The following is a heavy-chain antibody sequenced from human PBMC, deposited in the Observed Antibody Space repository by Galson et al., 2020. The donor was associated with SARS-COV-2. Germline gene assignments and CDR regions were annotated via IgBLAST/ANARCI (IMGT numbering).Heavy chain of an antibody. Sequence: ASVKVSCKVSGYTLNELSMQWVRQAPGNGLEWMGGFDPEDGETIYAQNFQGRDTMTEDTSTDTAYMEPSSLRCEDTAVYYCATDAVYYGMDVWGKGTTVTVSS. V-gene: IGHV1-24*01. CDR3: ATDAVYYGMDV. CDR1: GYTLNELS. J-gene: IGHJ6*04. CDR2: FDPEDGET.